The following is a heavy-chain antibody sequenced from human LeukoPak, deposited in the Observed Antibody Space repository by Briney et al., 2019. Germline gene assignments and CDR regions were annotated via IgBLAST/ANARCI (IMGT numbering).Heavy chain of an antibody. V-gene: IGHV4-39*02. J-gene: IGHJ4*02. Sequence: SETLSLTCTVSGGSISSSSYYWGWIRQPPGKGLDWIGNVYYSGSTYYNPSLKSRVTISVDTSKNQFSLKLSAVTAADTAVYYCARGRTYDLGVGYFDYWGQGTLVTVSS. D-gene: IGHD3-16*01. CDR1: GGSISSSSYY. CDR2: VYYSGST. CDR3: ARGRTYDLGVGYFDY.